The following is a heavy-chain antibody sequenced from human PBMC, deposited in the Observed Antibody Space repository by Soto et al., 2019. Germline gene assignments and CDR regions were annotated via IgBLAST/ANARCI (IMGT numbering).Heavy chain of an antibody. CDR1: GGTFSSFV. Sequence: QVQLVQSGAEVKKPGSSVKVSCKASGGTFSSFVISWVRQAPGQGLEWMGRIIPSIGIINYAQKFQGRVTIPADTSTGTAYMELSSLRSDNTAVYYCAREGDMKFHSDSSDEPGYWGQGTLVTVSS. J-gene: IGHJ4*02. CDR2: IIPSIGII. D-gene: IGHD3-22*01. V-gene: IGHV1-69*04. CDR3: AREGDMKFHSDSSDEPGY.